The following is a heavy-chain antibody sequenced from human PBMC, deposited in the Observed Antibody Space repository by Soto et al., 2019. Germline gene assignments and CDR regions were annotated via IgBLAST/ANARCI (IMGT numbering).Heavy chain of an antibody. CDR2: ISCDGSNK. D-gene: IGHD6-19*01. Sequence: PGGSLRLSCAASGFTFSSYGMHWVRQAPGKGLEWVAVISCDGSNKYYADSVKGRFTISRDNSKNTLYLQMNSLRAEDTAVYYCAKGIFYGYSSGWPRYWGQGTLVTVSS. CDR1: GFTFSSYG. CDR3: AKGIFYGYSSGWPRY. J-gene: IGHJ4*02. V-gene: IGHV3-30*18.